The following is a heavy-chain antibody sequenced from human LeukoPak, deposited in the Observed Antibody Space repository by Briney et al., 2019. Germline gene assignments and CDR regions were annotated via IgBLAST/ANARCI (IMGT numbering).Heavy chain of an antibody. CDR1: GFTFDDYA. V-gene: IGHV3-9*03. CDR3: AKGNTPGVVSSGWDY. CDR2: ISWNSGSI. J-gene: IGHJ4*02. Sequence: GGSLRLSCAASGFTFDDYAMHWVRQAPGKGLEWVSGISWNSGSIGYADSVKGRFTISRDNAKNSLYLQMNSLRAEDMALYYCAKGNTPGVVSSGWDYWGQGTLVTVSS. D-gene: IGHD6-19*01.